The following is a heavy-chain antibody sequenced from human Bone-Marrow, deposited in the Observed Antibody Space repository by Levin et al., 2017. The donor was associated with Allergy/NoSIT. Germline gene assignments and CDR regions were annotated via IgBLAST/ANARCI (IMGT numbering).Heavy chain of an antibody. Sequence: GESLKISCAASGFTFSTYWMHWVRQAPGKGLVWVSRIQSNGKTNYADSVKGRFTISRDNAKNTLYLQMNSLPVEFTAVYYCASYRFYSDSGSNFSWFDPWGQGTLVTVSS. CDR2: IQSNGKT. CDR1: GFTFSTYW. J-gene: IGHJ5*02. D-gene: IGHD3-10*01. V-gene: IGHV3-74*01. CDR3: ASYRFYSDSGSNFSWFDP.